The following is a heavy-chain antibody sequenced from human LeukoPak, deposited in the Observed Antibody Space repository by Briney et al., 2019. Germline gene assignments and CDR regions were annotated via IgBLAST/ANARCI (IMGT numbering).Heavy chain of an antibody. Sequence: PGGSLRLSCAASGFTLRTYWMSWVRQAPGKGLEWVANIKQDESEKYYVDSVKGRFTISRDNAKNSLYLQMNSLRGEDTAVYYCARPRWLQFGPHDSWGQGTLVTVSS. CDR3: ARPRWLQFGPHDS. CDR1: GFTLRTYW. J-gene: IGHJ4*02. D-gene: IGHD5-24*01. V-gene: IGHV3-7*01. CDR2: IKQDESEK.